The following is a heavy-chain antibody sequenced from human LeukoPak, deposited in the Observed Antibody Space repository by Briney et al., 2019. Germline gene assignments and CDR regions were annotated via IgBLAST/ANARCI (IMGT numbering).Heavy chain of an antibody. CDR3: ARDGPYSGSWGAGVYYFDY. D-gene: IGHD1-26*01. J-gene: IGHJ4*02. V-gene: IGHV4-4*07. CDR1: GGSISSYY. CDR2: IYTSGST. Sequence: SETLSLTCTVSGGSISSYYWSWIRQPPGKGLEWIGRIYTSGSTNYNPSLKSRVTMSVDTSKNQFSLKLSSVTAADTAVYYCARDGPYSGSWGAGVYYFDYWGQGTLVTVSS.